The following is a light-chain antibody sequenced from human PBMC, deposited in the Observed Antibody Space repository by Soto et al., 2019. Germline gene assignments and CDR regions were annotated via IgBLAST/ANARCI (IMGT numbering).Light chain of an antibody. Sequence: DIQMAQSPSTLFASVGDRVTVTCRASQSISTWLAWYQQEPGKAPKLLIHKASSLQSGVPSRFSGSGSGTEFTLIISSLQPDDFATYYCQQYKTSLLNCGGGTKGDIK. V-gene: IGKV1-5*03. CDR3: QQYKTSLLN. J-gene: IGKJ4*01. CDR2: KAS. CDR1: QSISTW.